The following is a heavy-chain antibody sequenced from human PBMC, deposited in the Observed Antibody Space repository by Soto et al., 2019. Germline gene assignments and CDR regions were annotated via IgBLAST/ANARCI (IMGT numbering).Heavy chain of an antibody. Sequence: ASVKVSCKASGYTFTSYDINWVRQATGQGLEWMGWMNPNSGNTGYAKNSLYLQMNSLRAEDTAVYYCARPTHYYDSSGPPAYWGQGTLVTVSS. V-gene: IGHV1-8*01. D-gene: IGHD3-22*01. J-gene: IGHJ4*02. CDR1: GYTFTSYD. CDR3: Y. CDR2: MNPNSGNT.